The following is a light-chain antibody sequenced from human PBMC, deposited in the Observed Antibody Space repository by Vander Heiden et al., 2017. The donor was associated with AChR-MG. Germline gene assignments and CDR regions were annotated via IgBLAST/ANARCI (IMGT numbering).Light chain of an antibody. Sequence: QPVPTQPPSVSRSPALTVTISCTGSITNIGSRFAVHWYQHLPGTAPKLLISANSNRPSGVPDRFSGSKSGTSASLAITGLQAEDEADYYCQSYDSSLSAVVFGGGTKLTVL. CDR2: ANS. V-gene: IGLV1-40*01. J-gene: IGLJ2*01. CDR3: QSYDSSLSAVV. CDR1: ITNIGSRFA.